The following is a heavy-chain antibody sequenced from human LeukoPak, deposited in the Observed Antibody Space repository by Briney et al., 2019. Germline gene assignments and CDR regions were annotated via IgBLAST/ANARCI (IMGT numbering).Heavy chain of an antibody. D-gene: IGHD3/OR15-3a*01. CDR2: IRYDGSNK. V-gene: IGHV3-30*02. Sequence: PGGSLRLSCAASGFTFSSYGMHWVRQGPGKGLEWVAFIRYDGSNKYYGDSVKVRFTISRDNSKNTLYLQMNSLRAEDTAVYYCAKALDWSEGGTFDYWGQGTLVTVSS. CDR3: AKALDWSEGGTFDY. J-gene: IGHJ4*02. CDR1: GFTFSSYG.